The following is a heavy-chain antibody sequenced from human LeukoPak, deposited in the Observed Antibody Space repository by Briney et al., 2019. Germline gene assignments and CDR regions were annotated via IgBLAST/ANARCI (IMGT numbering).Heavy chain of an antibody. D-gene: IGHD2-15*01. CDR3: ATHPYCSGGTCSDYYFDS. V-gene: IGHV3-21*01. J-gene: IGHJ4*02. Sequence: GGSLRLSCAASGLAFNTYSMTWVRQAPGKGLEWVSSISSSGTYIYYADSMKGRFIISRDNAKNSLFLQMNSLRAEDTALYYCATHPYCSGGTCSDYYFDSWGQGTLVTVSS. CDR2: ISSSGTYI. CDR1: GLAFNTYS.